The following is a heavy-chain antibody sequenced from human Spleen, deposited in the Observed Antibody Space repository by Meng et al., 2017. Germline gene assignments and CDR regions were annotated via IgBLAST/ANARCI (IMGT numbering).Heavy chain of an antibody. J-gene: IGHJ4*02. D-gene: IGHD3-22*01. CDR2: IYYSGST. V-gene: IGHV4-61*01. CDR1: GGSVSSGSYY. CDR3: ARSHQDYYDSSGEIDS. Sequence: QGQLQESGPGLVRPSETLSLTCTVSGGSVSSGSYYWSWIRQPPGKGLEWIAYIYYSGSTKYNPSLKSRATISVDTSKNQFSLKLTSVTAADTAVYYCARSHQDYYDSSGEIDSWGQGSLVTVSS.